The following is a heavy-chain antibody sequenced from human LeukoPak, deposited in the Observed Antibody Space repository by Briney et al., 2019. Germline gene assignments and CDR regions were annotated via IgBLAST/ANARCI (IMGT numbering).Heavy chain of an antibody. CDR1: GGSFSGYY. D-gene: IGHD3-22*01. V-gene: IGHV4-34*01. CDR2: INHSGST. CDR3: YYDSSGIVDAFGI. Sequence: PSETLSLTCAVYGGSFSGYYWSWIRQPPGKGLEWIGEINHSGSTNYNPSLKSRVTISVDTSKNQFSLKLSSVTAADTAVYYCYYDSSGIVDAFGIWGQGTMVTVSS. J-gene: IGHJ3*02.